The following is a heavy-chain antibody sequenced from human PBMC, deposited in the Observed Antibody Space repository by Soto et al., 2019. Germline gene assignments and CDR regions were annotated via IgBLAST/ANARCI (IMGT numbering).Heavy chain of an antibody. CDR1: GGSISSGGYY. Sequence: QVQLQESGPGLVKPSQTLSLTCTVSGGSISSGGYYWSWIRQHPGKGLEWIGYIYYSGSNYYNPSLQSRVTRQVDPTKTVFSLQLSSVTAQDTAVYYCARSRRYSYGHTRLYYYGMDVWGQGTTVTVSS. CDR2: IYYSGSN. V-gene: IGHV4-31*03. D-gene: IGHD5-18*01. J-gene: IGHJ6*02. CDR3: ARSRRYSYGHTRLYYYGMDV.